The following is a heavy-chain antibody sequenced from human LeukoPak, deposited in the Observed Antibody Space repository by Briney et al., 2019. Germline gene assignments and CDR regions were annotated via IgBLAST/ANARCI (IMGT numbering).Heavy chain of an antibody. CDR3: AREYSYGYFPFDY. Sequence: SETLSLTCAVSGGSIKSNNWWSWVRQPPGKGLEWIGEINHSGSTNYNPSLKSRVTISVDTSKNQFSLKLSSVTAADTAVYYCAREYSYGYFPFDYWGQGTLVTVSS. CDR1: GGSIKSNNW. CDR2: INHSGST. D-gene: IGHD5-18*01. V-gene: IGHV4-4*02. J-gene: IGHJ4*02.